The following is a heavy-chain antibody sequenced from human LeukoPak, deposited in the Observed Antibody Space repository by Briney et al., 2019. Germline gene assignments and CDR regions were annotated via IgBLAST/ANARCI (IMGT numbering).Heavy chain of an antibody. Sequence: GESLKISCKGSGYSFTSYWIGWVRQMPGKGLEWMGIIYPGDSDTRYSPSFQGQVTISADKSISTAYLQWSSLKASDTAMYYCARSDYGGNSPTTFDYWGQGTLVTVSS. CDR2: IYPGDSDT. CDR3: ARSDYGGNSPTTFDY. J-gene: IGHJ4*02. V-gene: IGHV5-51*01. D-gene: IGHD4-23*01. CDR1: GYSFTSYW.